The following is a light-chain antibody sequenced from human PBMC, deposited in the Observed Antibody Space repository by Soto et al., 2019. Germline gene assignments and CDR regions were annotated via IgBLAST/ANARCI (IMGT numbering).Light chain of an antibody. Sequence: NFMLTQPHSVSESPGKTVTISCTRSSGSIASNYVQWYQQRPGSAPTTVIYEDNQRPSGVPDRFSGSIDSSSNSASLTISGLKTEDEADYYCQSYDSSNRWVFCGGIKLTVL. J-gene: IGLJ3*02. CDR2: EDN. CDR1: SGSIASNY. CDR3: QSYDSSNRWV. V-gene: IGLV6-57*03.